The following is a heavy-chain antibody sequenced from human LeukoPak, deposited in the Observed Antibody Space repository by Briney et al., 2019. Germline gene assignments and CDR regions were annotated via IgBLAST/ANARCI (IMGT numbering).Heavy chain of an antibody. CDR2: INPNNGGT. CDR1: GYTFTGYY. V-gene: IGHV1-2*06. J-gene: IGHJ4*02. CDR3: ARGSGVVKPGYYFDY. D-gene: IGHD3-3*01. Sequence: ASVKVSCKASGYTFTGYYMHWVRQAPGQGLEWMGRINPNNGGTNYAQKFQGRVTMTGDTSISTAYMELSSLRSDDTAVYYCARGSGVVKPGYYFDYWGQGTLVTVSS.